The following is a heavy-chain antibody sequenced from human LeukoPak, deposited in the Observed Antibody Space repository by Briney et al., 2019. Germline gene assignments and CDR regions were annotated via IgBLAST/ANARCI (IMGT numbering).Heavy chain of an antibody. CDR1: GFTFSSYA. D-gene: IGHD3-3*01. V-gene: IGHV3-23*01. CDR2: ISGSGGST. J-gene: IGHJ4*02. Sequence: PGGSLRLSCAASGFTFSSYAMSWVRQAPGKGLEWVSAISGSGGSTYYADSVKGRFTISRDNSKNTLCLQMNSLRAEDTAVYYCAMGYTVFGVVNYFDYWGQGTLVTVSS. CDR3: AMGYTVFGVVNYFDY.